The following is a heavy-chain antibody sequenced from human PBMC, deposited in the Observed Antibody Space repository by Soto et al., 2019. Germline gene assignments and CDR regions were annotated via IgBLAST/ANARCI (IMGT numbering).Heavy chain of an antibody. V-gene: IGHV3-23*01. J-gene: IGHJ6*02. D-gene: IGHD5-18*01. CDR1: GFTFSSYA. CDR3: AKDRLYSDGYWFYYGMDV. CDR2: ISGSGGST. Sequence: PGGSLRLSCAASGFTFSSYAMSWVRQAPGKGLEWVSAISGSGGSTYYADSVKGRFTISRDNSKNTLYLQMNSLRAEDTAVYYCAKDRLYSDGYWFYYGMDVWCQGTTVTVSS.